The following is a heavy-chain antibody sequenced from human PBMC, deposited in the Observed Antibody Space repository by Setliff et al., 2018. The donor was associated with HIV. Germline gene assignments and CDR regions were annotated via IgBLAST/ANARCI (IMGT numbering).Heavy chain of an antibody. D-gene: IGHD1-1*01. CDR1: GFTFTNHA. CDR3: AKDGLAGYFES. Sequence: LRLSCATSGFTFTNHAMHWVRQAPGKGLEWVAVIWFDGSRKYYADSVKGRFTISRDTSNNTLYLQMNSLRAEDTAVYYCAKDGLAGYFESWGLGTLVTVSS. J-gene: IGHJ4*02. V-gene: IGHV3-33*06. CDR2: IWFDGSRK.